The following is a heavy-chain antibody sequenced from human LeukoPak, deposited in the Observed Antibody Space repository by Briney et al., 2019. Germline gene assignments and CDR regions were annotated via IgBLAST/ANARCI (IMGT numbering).Heavy chain of an antibody. J-gene: IGHJ4*02. CDR1: GYTFTSYG. CDR3: ARDPSLHPYDSSGSYFDY. V-gene: IGHV1-18*01. CDR2: ISAYNGNT. Sequence: GASVKVSCKASGYTFTSYGISWVRQAPGQGLEWMGWISAYNGNTNYAQKLQGRVTMTTDTSTSTAYMELRSLRSDDTAVYYCARDPSLHPYDSSGSYFDYWGQGTLVTVSS. D-gene: IGHD3-22*01.